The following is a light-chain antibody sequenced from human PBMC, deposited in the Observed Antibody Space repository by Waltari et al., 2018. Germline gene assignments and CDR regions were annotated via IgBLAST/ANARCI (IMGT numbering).Light chain of an antibody. J-gene: IGKJ4*01. V-gene: IGKV4-1*01. CDR3: QQYYSSPLT. CDR1: QSVYSSKTSNS. Sequence: DIVMTQSPDSLAVSLGERATINCTSSQSVYSSKTSNSLAWYQQKPGQPPKLLIYWASTRESGVPDRFSGSGSGTDFTLTISSLQAEDVAVYYCQQYYSSPLTFGGGTKVEIK. CDR2: WAS.